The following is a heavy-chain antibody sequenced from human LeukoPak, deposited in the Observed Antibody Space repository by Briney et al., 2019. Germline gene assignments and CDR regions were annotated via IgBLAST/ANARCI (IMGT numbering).Heavy chain of an antibody. D-gene: IGHD3-9*01. V-gene: IGHV3-30*18. CDR1: GFSFSTYD. J-gene: IGHJ4*02. CDR2: ISSDGSHK. Sequence: GGTLRLACAASGFSFSTYDMHWVHQAPGKGLEWVAVISSDGSHKYWADSVKGRFTISRDNSKNTVYLQMNSLRAEDTAVYYCAKGSIDWYYFDYWGQGTLVTVSS. CDR3: AKGSIDWYYFDY.